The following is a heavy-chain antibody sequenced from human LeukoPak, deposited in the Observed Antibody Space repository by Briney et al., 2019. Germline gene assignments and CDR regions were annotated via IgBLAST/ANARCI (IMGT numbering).Heavy chain of an antibody. D-gene: IGHD3-10*01. J-gene: IGHJ4*02. CDR1: GGSISSSSYY. Sequence: SETLSLTCTVSGGSISSSSYYWGWLRQPPGKGLEWIGSIYYSGSTYYNPSLKSRVTISVDTSKNQFSLKLSSVTAADTAVYYCASHGLWFGELFPTFFDYWGQGTLVTVSS. CDR2: IYYSGST. CDR3: ASHGLWFGELFPTFFDY. V-gene: IGHV4-39*01.